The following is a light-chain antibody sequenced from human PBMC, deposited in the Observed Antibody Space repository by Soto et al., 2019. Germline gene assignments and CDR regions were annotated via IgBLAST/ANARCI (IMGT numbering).Light chain of an antibody. CDR3: QQLNSYPLS. CDR1: QDISSY. V-gene: IGKV1-8*01. Sequence: AIRMTQSPSSFSASTVDRVTITCRASQDISSYLAWYQQKPGRAPELLIHGAHSLHSGVPSRFSGSGSGTEFSLTISSLQPEDFATYYCQQLNSYPLSFGGGTKGDIK. J-gene: IGKJ4*01. CDR2: GAH.